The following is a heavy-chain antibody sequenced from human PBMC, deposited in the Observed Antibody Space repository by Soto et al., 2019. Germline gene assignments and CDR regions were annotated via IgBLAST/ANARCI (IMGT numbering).Heavy chain of an antibody. CDR2: IKSKTDGGTT. Sequence: GGSLRLSCAASGFTFSNAWMSWVRQAPGKGLEWVGRIKSKTDGGTTDYAAPVKGRFTISREDSKNTLYLQMNSLKTADTAVYYCTTDTKSYSGWYLMALSAFDIWGQGTMVTVSS. J-gene: IGHJ3*02. V-gene: IGHV3-15*01. D-gene: IGHD6-19*01. CDR1: GFTFSNAW. CDR3: TTDTKSYSGWYLMALSAFDI.